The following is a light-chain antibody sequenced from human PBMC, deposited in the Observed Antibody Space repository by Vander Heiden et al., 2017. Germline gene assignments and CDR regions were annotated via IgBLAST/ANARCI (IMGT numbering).Light chain of an antibody. CDR3: MQRAHWPPIT. CDR1: QSLLDSDGYTY. Sequence: DVAMTQSPLSLSVTLGQPASISCRSSQSLLDSDGYTYLTWFQQRPGQSPRRLINMGSRRDSGVPDRFSGSGSGTDFTLKISRGEAEDVGVYYCMQRAHWPPITFGQGTRLDI. CDR2: MGS. J-gene: IGKJ5*01. V-gene: IGKV2-30*01.